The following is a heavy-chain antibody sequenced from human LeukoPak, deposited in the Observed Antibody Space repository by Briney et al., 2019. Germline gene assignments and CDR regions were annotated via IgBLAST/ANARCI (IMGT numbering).Heavy chain of an antibody. V-gene: IGHV3-11*06. J-gene: IGHJ4*02. CDR1: GFTFSDYY. CDR2: ISSSSSYI. D-gene: IGHD6-19*01. CDR3: ARSEAVAGTADY. Sequence: GGSLRLSCAASGFTFSDYYMSWIRQAPGKGLEWVSYISSSSSYIYYADSVKGRFTISRDNAKNSLYLQMNSLRAKDTAVYYCARSEAVAGTADYWGQGTLVTVSS.